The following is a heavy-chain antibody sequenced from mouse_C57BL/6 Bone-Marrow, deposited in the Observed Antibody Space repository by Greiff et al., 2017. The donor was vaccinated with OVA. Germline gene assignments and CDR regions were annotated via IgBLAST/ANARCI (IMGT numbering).Heavy chain of an antibody. D-gene: IGHD3-2*02. Sequence: VQLQQSGAELVRPGASVKLSCTASGFNIKDDYMHWVKQRPEQGLEWIGWIDPENGDTEYASKFQGKATITADTSSNTAYLQLSSVTSEDTAVYYCTLDSSGPDYWGQGTTLTVSA. V-gene: IGHV14-4*01. CDR1: GFNIKDDY. CDR2: IDPENGDT. J-gene: IGHJ2*01. CDR3: TLDSSGPDY.